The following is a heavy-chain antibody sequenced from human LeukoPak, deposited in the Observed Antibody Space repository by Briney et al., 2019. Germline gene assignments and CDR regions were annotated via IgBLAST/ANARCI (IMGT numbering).Heavy chain of an antibody. CDR3: ASPGGNDFWSGYYAPWDYYYYMDV. V-gene: IGHV4-39*01. J-gene: IGHJ6*03. CDR1: GGSISTYY. Sequence: SETLSLTCTVSGGSISTYYWGWIRQPPGKGLEWIGSIYYSGSTYYNPSLKSRVTISVDTSKNQFSLKLSSVTAADTAVYYCASPGGNDFWSGYYAPWDYYYYMDVWGKGTTVTVSS. CDR2: IYYSGST. D-gene: IGHD3-3*01.